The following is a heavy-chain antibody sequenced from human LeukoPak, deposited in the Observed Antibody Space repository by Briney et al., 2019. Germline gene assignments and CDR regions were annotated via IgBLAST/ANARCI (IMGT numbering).Heavy chain of an antibody. V-gene: IGHV3-23*01. D-gene: IGHD1-1*01. CDR3: AKSRSGSANWALRIFDN. CDR2: ISPGGGTT. Sequence: TGGSLRLSCAVSGSAFGSEAMSWVRQSPARGLEWVASISPGGGTTYYADYVKGRFIISRDNSNNTLYVQMNSLRAEDTAVYYCAKSRSGSANWALRIFDNWGQGALVTVSS. CDR1: GSAFGSEA. J-gene: IGHJ4*02.